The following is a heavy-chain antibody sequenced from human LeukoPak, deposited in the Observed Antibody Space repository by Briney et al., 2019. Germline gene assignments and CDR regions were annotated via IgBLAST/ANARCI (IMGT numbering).Heavy chain of an antibody. CDR2: ISSSGNTI. V-gene: IGHV3-48*03. CDR1: GFTFSSYE. CDR3: ASLRRIVGATSDY. J-gene: IGHJ4*02. Sequence: PGGSLRLSCAASGFTFSSYEMNWVRQAPGKGLEWVPYISSSGNTIYYADSVKGRFTISRDNAKNSLYLQMNSLRAEDTAVYYCASLRRIVGATSDYWGQGILVTVSS. D-gene: IGHD1-26*01.